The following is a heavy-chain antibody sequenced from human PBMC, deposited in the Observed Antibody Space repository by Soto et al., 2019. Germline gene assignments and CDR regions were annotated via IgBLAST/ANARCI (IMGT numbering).Heavy chain of an antibody. V-gene: IGHV1-18*01. D-gene: IGHD6-13*01. CDR2: ISAYNGNT. CDR3: ARDQVSSTVPNAFDI. Sequence: PSVKVSCKASGYTFTSYGISWVRQAPGQGLEWMGWISAYNGNTNYAQKLQGRVTMTTDTSTSTAYIELRSLRSDDTAVYYCARDQVSSTVPNAFDIWGQGTMVTVSS. CDR1: GYTFTSYG. J-gene: IGHJ3*02.